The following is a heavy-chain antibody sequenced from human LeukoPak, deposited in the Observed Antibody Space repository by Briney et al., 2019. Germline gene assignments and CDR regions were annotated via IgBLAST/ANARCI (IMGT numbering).Heavy chain of an antibody. CDR1: GFTFSDYY. D-gene: IGHD6-19*01. J-gene: IGHJ4*02. V-gene: IGHV3-11*06. Sequence: PGGSLRLSCAASGFTFSDYYMSWIRQAPGGGLEWLAYISRSSDKTYYADSVKGRFTISRDNAKNSLYLQMNSLRAEDTAVYYCARDQIAVVDFDYWGQGTLVTVSS. CDR3: ARDQIAVVDFDY. CDR2: ISRSSDKT.